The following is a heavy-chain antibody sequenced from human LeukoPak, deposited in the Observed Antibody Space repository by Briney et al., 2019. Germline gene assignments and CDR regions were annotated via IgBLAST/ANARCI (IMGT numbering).Heavy chain of an antibody. CDR1: GFTFSTFA. V-gene: IGHV3-23*01. J-gene: IGHJ1*01. CDR3: AKDRSFSSSPAYFQH. CDR2: ISGGGGTT. Sequence: GGSLRLSCAASGFTFSTFAMSWVRQAPGKGLEWVSGISGGGGTTYYADSVKGRFTISRDNFKNTLYLQMNSLRAEDTAVYYCAKDRSFSSSPAYFQHWGQGTLVTVSS. D-gene: IGHD6-13*01.